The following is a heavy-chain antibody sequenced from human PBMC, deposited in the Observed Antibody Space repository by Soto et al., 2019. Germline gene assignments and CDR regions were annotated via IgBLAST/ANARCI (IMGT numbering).Heavy chain of an antibody. CDR2: INHSGST. CDR1: GGACIGYY. J-gene: IGHJ6*02. V-gene: IGHV4-34*01. D-gene: IGHD6-13*01. CDR3: ARGNRNRVISSSWTSRTKYYYYGMDV. Sequence: SSQTLSLTCAVYGGACIGYYCSWIRQPPGKGLEWTRQINHSGSTNYNPSLKSRVTISVDTSKNQFSLKLSSVTAADTAVYYCARGNRNRVISSSWTSRTKYYYYGMDVWGQGTTVTVSS.